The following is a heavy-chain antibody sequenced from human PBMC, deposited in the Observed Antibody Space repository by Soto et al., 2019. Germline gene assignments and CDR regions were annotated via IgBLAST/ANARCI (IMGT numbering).Heavy chain of an antibody. CDR1: GYTFTSYG. Sequence: ASVKVSCKASGYTFTSYGISWVRQAPGQGHEWMGWISAYNGNTNYAQKLQGRVTMTTDTSTSTAYMELRSLRSDDTAVYYCARVNILVVVAATPNWFDPRAQRTLVPVSA. D-gene: IGHD2-15*01. J-gene: IGHJ5*02. V-gene: IGHV1-18*01. CDR2: ISAYNGNT. CDR3: ARVNILVVVAATPNWFDP.